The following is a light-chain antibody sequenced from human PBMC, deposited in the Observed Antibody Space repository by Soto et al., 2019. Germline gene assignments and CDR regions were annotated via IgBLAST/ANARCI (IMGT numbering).Light chain of an antibody. CDR3: QRYGSSPLIT. V-gene: IGKV3-20*01. Sequence: EVVMKQSPATLSVSAGERATLSCRASQSVSNNYLAWYQQKPGQAPRLLIYGASNRATGIPDRFSGSGSGTDFTLTISRLEPEDFAVYFCQRYGSSPLITFGQGTRLEIK. CDR1: QSVSNNY. CDR2: GAS. J-gene: IGKJ5*01.